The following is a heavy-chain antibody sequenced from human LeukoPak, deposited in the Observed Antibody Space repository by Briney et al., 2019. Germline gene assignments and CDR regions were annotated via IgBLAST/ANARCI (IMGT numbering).Heavy chain of an antibody. V-gene: IGHV3-53*01. CDR3: ARVGSSGYYLGSFDY. CDR1: GFTVSSNY. J-gene: IGHJ4*02. Sequence: GGSLRLSCAASGFTVSSNYMSWVRQAPGKGLEWVSVIYSGGSTYYADSVKGRFAISRDNSKNTLYLQMNSLRAEDTAVYYCARVGSSGYYLGSFDYWGQGTLVTVSS. D-gene: IGHD3-22*01. CDR2: IYSGGST.